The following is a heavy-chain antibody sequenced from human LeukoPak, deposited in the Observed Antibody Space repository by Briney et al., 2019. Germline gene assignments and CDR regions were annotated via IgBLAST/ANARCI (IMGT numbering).Heavy chain of an antibody. D-gene: IGHD1-26*01. J-gene: IGHJ5*02. CDR3: ARDTDRYSGSSSEGDP. CDR1: GFTFSSYS. CDR2: ISSSSSYI. V-gene: IGHV3-21*01. Sequence: GGSLRPSCAASGFTFSSYSMNWVRQAPGKGLEWVSSISSSSSYIYYADSVKGRFTISRDNAKNSLYLQMNSLRAEDTAVYYCARDTDRYSGSSSEGDPWGQGTLVTVSS.